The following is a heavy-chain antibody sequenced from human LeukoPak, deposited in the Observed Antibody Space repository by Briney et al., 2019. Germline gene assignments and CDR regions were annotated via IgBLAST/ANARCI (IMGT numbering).Heavy chain of an antibody. CDR1: GGSISNYY. CDR2: IYYSGST. D-gene: IGHD3-10*01. J-gene: IGHJ4*02. V-gene: IGHV4-59*01. CDR3: TYGSGSYYL. Sequence: SETLSLTCTVSGGSISNYYWSWIRQPPGKGLEWIGYIYYSGSTNYNPSLKSRVTISVDTSKIQLSLKLTSVTAADTAVYYCTYGSGSYYLWGQGTLVTVSS.